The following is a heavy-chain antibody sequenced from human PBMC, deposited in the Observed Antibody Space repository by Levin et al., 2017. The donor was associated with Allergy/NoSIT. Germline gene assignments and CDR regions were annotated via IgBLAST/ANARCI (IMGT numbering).Heavy chain of an antibody. V-gene: IGHV1-2*02. CDR1: GYTFTGYY. J-gene: IGHJ5*02. Sequence: ASVKVSCKASGYTFTGYYMHWVRQAPGQGLEWMGWINPNSGGTNYAQKFQGRVTMTRDTSISTAYMELSRLRSDDTAVYYCARDGIRITMVRGFGWFDPWGQGTLVTVSS. D-gene: IGHD3-10*01. CDR2: INPNSGGT. CDR3: ARDGIRITMVRGFGWFDP.